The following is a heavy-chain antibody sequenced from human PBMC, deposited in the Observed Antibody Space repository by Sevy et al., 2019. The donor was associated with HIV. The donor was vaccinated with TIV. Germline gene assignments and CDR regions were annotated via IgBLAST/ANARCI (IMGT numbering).Heavy chain of an antibody. CDR3: ARHDGIAVATLDY. Sequence: SETLSLTCTVSGGSISSSTYYWGWIRQPPGKGLEWIASIYYSGSTYYNVSLESRVTISVDMSKNQFSLRLSSVTAADTAVYYCARHDGIAVATLDYWGQGTLVTVSS. CDR2: IYYSGST. V-gene: IGHV4-39*01. J-gene: IGHJ4*02. D-gene: IGHD6-19*01. CDR1: GGSISSSTYY.